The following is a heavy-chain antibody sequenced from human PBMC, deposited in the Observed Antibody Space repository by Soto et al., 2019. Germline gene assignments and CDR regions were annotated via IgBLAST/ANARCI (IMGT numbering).Heavy chain of an antibody. CDR3: ARDSASLEAQTPSSVDY. CDR2: ISSSSSYI. CDR1: GFTFSSYS. V-gene: IGHV3-21*01. Sequence: GGSLRLSCAASGFTFSSYSMNWVRQAPGKGLEWVSSISSSSSYIYYADSVKGRFTISRDNAKNSLYLQMNSLGAEDTAVYYCARDSASLEAQTPSSVDYWGQGTLVTVSS. D-gene: IGHD1-1*01. J-gene: IGHJ4*02.